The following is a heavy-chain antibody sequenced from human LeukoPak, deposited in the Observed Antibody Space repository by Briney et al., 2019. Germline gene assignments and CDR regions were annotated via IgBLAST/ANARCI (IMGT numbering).Heavy chain of an antibody. CDR2: ISSSSSYI. V-gene: IGHV3-21*01. CDR1: GFTCSSYS. CDR3: ASLLRSSSSGFDY. D-gene: IGHD6-6*01. Sequence: GGSLRLSCAASGFTCSSYSMNWVRQAPGKGLEWVSSISSSSSYIYYADSVKGRFTISRDNAKNSLYLQMNSLRAEDTAVYYCASLLRSSSSGFDYWGQGTLVTVSS. J-gene: IGHJ4*02.